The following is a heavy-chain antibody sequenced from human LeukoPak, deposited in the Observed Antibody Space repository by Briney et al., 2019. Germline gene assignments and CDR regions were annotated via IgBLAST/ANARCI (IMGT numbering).Heavy chain of an antibody. D-gene: IGHD6-13*01. CDR3: ARGVAAAGKDYYYYMDV. V-gene: IGHV1-18*01. CDR2: ISAYNGNT. J-gene: IGHJ6*03. Sequence: ASVKVSCRASGYTFTSYGISWVRQAPGQGLEWMGWISAYNGNTNYAQKLQGRVTTTTDTSTSTAYMELRSLRSDDTAVYYCARGVAAAGKDYYYYMDVWGKGTTVTVSS. CDR1: GYTFTSYG.